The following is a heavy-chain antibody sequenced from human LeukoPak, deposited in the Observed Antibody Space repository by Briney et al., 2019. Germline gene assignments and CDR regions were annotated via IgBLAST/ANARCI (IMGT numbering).Heavy chain of an antibody. CDR3: ANVSGLTVDWDAFDI. CDR1: GFTFSSYA. Sequence: PGGSLRLSCAASGFTFSSYAMSWVRQAPGKGLEWVSAISGSGGSTYYADSVKGRFTISRYNSKNTLYLQMNSLRAEDTAVYYCANVSGLTVDWDAFDIWGQGTMVTVSS. V-gene: IGHV3-23*01. J-gene: IGHJ3*02. CDR2: ISGSGGST. D-gene: IGHD4-11*01.